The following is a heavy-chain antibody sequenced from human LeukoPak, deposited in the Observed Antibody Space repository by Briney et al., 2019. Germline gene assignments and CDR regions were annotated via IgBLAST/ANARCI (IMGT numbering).Heavy chain of an antibody. D-gene: IGHD3-22*01. Sequence: GESLKISCEGSGYRFTSYWVGWVRHLPGKGLEWMGIIYPANWGTRYSPSFQGQVTISVDKSINTAYLQWSSLKASDTAMYYCARALYYYDMYDAFDIWGQGTMVTVSS. CDR3: ARALYYYDMYDAFDI. CDR1: GYRFTSYW. J-gene: IGHJ3*02. V-gene: IGHV5-51*01. CDR2: IYPANWGT.